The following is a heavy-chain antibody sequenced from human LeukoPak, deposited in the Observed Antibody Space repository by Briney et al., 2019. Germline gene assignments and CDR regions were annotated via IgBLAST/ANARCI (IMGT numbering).Heavy chain of an antibody. Sequence: GESLKISCKGSGYSFTSYWIGWVRQMPGKGLEWMGIVYPDDSDTKYSPSFQGQVTISADKSISTAYLQWSSLKASDTAMYYCARLAFCTNAVCFSNYYYSMDVWGRGTTVTVSS. CDR2: VYPDDSDT. J-gene: IGHJ6*03. CDR1: GYSFTSYW. D-gene: IGHD2-8*01. CDR3: ARLAFCTNAVCFSNYYYSMDV. V-gene: IGHV5-51*03.